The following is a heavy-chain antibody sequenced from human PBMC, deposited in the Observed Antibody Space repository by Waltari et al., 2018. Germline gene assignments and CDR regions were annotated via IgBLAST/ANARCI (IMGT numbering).Heavy chain of an antibody. CDR3: ARVRGAGGRWDFWSGLYYYYGMDV. D-gene: IGHD3-3*01. CDR1: GYSISSGYY. J-gene: IGHJ6*02. V-gene: IGHV4-38-2*01. CDR2: IYHSGRT. Sequence: QVQLQESGPGLVKPSETLSLTCAVSGYSISSGYYWGWIRQPPGKGLEWIGSIYHSGRTYSYPALNSRGTRSVDTSKNQLSLELSSVSAADRAVYYCARVRGAGGRWDFWSGLYYYYGMDVWGQGTTVTVSS.